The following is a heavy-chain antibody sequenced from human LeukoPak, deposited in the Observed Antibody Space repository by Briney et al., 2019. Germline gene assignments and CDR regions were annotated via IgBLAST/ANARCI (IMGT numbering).Heavy chain of an antibody. V-gene: IGHV1-69*04. CDR2: IIPILGIA. J-gene: IGHJ4*02. CDR3: ARSMTTVTTGFDY. D-gene: IGHD4-17*01. CDR1: GGTFSSYA. Sequence: SVKVSCKASGGTFSSYAISWVRQAPGQGLEWMGRIIPILGIANYAQKFQGRVTITADKSTSTAYMELSSLRSEDTAVYYCARSMTTVTTGFDYWGQGTLVTVSS.